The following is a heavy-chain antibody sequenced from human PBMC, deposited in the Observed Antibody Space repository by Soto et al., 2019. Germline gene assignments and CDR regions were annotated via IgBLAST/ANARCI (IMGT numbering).Heavy chain of an antibody. V-gene: IGHV3-11*01. CDR1: GFRFSDHY. CDR3: ASDPYYYASGF. D-gene: IGHD3-10*01. J-gene: IGHJ4*02. CDR2: ISGDATTT. Sequence: VHLLESGGGLVQPGGSLRLSCAASGFRFSDHYMTWIRQAPGKGLEWVSKISGDATTTYYADSVKGRFTVSRDNAKNSVYLQMNSLRVEDTAVYYCASDPYYYASGFWGQGTLVTVSS.